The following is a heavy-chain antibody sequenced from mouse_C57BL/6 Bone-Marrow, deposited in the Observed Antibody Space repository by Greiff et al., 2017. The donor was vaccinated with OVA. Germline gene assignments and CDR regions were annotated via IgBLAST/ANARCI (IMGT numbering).Heavy chain of an antibody. Sequence: EVKVVESGGGLVKPGGSLKLSCAASGFTFSDYGMHWVRHAPEKGLEWVAYISSGSSTIYYADTVKGRFTISRDNAKNTLFLQMTSLRSEDTAMYYCARGRYWGQGTLVTVSA. CDR3: ARGRY. V-gene: IGHV5-17*01. J-gene: IGHJ3*01. CDR1: GFTFSDYG. CDR2: ISSGSSTI.